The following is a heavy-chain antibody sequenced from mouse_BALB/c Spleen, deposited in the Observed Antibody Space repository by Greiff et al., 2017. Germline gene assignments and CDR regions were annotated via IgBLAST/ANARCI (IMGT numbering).Heavy chain of an antibody. Sequence: DVKLQESGAELVRPGASVKLSCTASGFNIKDYYMHWVKQRPEQGLEWIGWIDPENGDTEYAPKFQGKATMTADTSSNTAYLQLSSLTSEDTAVYYCNCDYDYAIDYWGQGTSVTVSS. CDR2: IDPENGDT. D-gene: IGHD1-1*01. CDR1: GFNIKDYY. J-gene: IGHJ4*01. CDR3: NCDYDYAIDY. V-gene: IGHV14-4*02.